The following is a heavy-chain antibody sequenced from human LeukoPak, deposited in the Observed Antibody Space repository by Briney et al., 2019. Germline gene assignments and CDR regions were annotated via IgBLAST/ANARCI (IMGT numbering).Heavy chain of an antibody. V-gene: IGHV4-4*07. J-gene: IGHJ3*02. D-gene: IGHD2-2*01. Sequence: SETLSLTCTVSGGSISSYYWSWIRQPAGKGLEWIGRIYTSGSTNYNPSLKSRVTMSVDTSKNQFSLKLSSVTAADTAVYHCARVRRGDIVVVPAAIRGDAFDIWGQGTMVTVSS. CDR1: GGSISSYY. CDR3: ARVRRGDIVVVPAAIRGDAFDI. CDR2: IYTSGST.